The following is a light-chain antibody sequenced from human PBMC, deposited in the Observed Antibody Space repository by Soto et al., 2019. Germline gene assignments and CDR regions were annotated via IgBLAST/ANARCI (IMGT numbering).Light chain of an antibody. CDR3: QHYNSAPLT. Sequence: DIQMTQSPSSLSASVGDRVTITCRASQDISNSLAWYQQKPGKVPKVLIYATSILQSGVPARFSGSGSGTDFTLTISSLQPEDVAYSYCQHYNSAPLTFGGGTKVEI. CDR1: QDISNS. V-gene: IGKV1-27*01. J-gene: IGKJ4*01. CDR2: ATS.